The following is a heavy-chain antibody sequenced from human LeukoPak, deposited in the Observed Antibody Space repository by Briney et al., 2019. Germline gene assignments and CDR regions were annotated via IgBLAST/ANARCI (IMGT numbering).Heavy chain of an antibody. V-gene: IGHV4-61*01. CDR3: ARDGFQGYYYMDV. D-gene: IGHD2/OR15-2a*01. J-gene: IGHJ6*03. CDR2: VYDSGST. CDR1: GGSISSSSYY. Sequence: SETLSLTCTVSGGSISSSSYYWGWIRQPPGKGLEWIGYVYDSGSTNYNASLKSRVTISVDTSKNQFSLKLSSVTAADTAVYYCARDGFQGYYYMDVWGKGTTVTVSS.